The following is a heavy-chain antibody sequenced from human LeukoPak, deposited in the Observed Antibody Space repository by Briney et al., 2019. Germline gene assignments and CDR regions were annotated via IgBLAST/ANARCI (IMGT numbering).Heavy chain of an antibody. V-gene: IGHV4-34*01. CDR1: GGSFSGYY. CDR2: INHSGST. CDR3: ARGPVGAFYVDY. D-gene: IGHD3-10*01. Sequence: PSETLSLTCAVYGGSFSGYYWSWIRQPPGKGLEWIGEINHSGSTNYNPSLKSRVTISVDTSKNQFSLKLSSVTAADTAVYCCARGPVGAFYVDYWGQGTLVTVSS. J-gene: IGHJ4*02.